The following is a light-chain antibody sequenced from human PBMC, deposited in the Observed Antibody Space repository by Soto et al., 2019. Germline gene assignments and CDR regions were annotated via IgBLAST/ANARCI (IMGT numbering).Light chain of an antibody. J-gene: IGKJ5*01. CDR3: QQYNNWPI. Sequence: EIVMTQSPVTLSMSPGERATLSCRAGESVSSNLAWYQQKPGQAPRLLIYGASTRATGIPARFSGSGSGTEFTLTISSLQSEDFAVYYCQQYNNWPIFGQGTRLEIK. V-gene: IGKV3-15*01. CDR1: ESVSSN. CDR2: GAS.